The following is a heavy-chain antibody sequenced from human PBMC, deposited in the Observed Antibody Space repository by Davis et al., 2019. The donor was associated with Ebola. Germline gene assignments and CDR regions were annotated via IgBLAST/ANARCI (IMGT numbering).Heavy chain of an antibody. CDR2: IYPGDSDT. D-gene: IGHD5-24*01. CDR1: GYSFTSYW. J-gene: IGHJ4*02. CDR3: ARRRMATEIGVADY. Sequence: PGGSLRLSCKRSGYSFTSYWIGWVRQMPGKGLEWMGIIYPGDSDTRYSPSFQGQVTISADKSISTAYLQWSSLKASDTAMYYCARRRMATEIGVADYWGQGTLVTVAS. V-gene: IGHV5-51*01.